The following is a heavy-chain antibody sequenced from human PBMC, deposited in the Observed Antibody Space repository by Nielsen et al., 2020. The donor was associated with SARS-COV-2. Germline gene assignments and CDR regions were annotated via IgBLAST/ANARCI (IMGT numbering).Heavy chain of an antibody. CDR3: AREEKVRGVIIYY. Sequence: ASVQVSCKASGYTFTGYYMHWVRQAPGQGLEWMGRINPNSGGTNYAQKFQGRVTMTRDTSISTAYMELSRLRSDDTAEYYCAREEKVRGVIIYYWGQGTLVTVSS. CDR1: GYTFTGYY. D-gene: IGHD3-10*01. J-gene: IGHJ4*02. CDR2: INPNSGGT. V-gene: IGHV1-2*06.